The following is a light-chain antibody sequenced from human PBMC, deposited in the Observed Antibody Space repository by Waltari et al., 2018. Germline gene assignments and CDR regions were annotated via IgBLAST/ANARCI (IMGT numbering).Light chain of an antibody. CDR1: SSHVGGSNH. CDR2: DVY. CDR3: SSYTSSSTVI. V-gene: IGLV2-14*03. Sequence: QSALTQPASVSGSPGQSITISCTGTSSHVGGSNHVSWYLQHPAKAPKLLIYDVYYRPSRVSNRFSGSKSGNTASLTISGLQAEDEAVYYCSSYTSSSTVIFGGGTKLTVL. J-gene: IGLJ2*01.